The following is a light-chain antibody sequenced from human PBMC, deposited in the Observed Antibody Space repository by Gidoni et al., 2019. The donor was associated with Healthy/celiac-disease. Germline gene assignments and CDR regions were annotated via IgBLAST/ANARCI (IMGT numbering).Light chain of an antibody. J-gene: IGKJ5*01. CDR2: GAS. CDR1: QSIRSW. Sequence: DIQMTQSPSTLSASVGARVTITCRASQSIRSWLAWYQQKPGKAPKLLIYGASSWESGVPSRFSGSGSGTEFTLTISSLQPDGFATYYCQQYNSYSITFGQGTRLEIK. V-gene: IGKV1-5*01. CDR3: QQYNSYSIT.